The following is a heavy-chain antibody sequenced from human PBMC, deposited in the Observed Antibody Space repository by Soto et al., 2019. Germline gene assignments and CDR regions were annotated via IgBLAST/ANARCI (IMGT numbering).Heavy chain of an antibody. J-gene: IGHJ5*02. Sequence: SETLSLTCAVYGGSFSGYYWSWIRQPPGNGLEWIGEINHSGSTNYNPSLESRVTISVDTSKNQFSLKLSSVTAADTAVYYCARVGWGVDTAMASNWFDPWGQGTLVTVSS. V-gene: IGHV4-34*01. CDR2: INHSGST. CDR1: GGSFSGYY. CDR3: ARVGWGVDTAMASNWFDP. D-gene: IGHD5-18*01.